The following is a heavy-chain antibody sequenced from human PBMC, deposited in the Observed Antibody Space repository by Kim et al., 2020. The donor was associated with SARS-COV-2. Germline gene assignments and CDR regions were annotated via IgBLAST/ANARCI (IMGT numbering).Heavy chain of an antibody. D-gene: IGHD3-10*01. CDR2: INHSGST. V-gene: IGHV4-34*01. CDR3: ARVVFGLKYYYYYYMDV. J-gene: IGHJ6*03. Sequence: SETLSLTCAVYGGSFSGYYWSWIRQPPGKGLEWIGEINHSGSTNYNPSLKSRVTISVDTSKNQFSLKLSSVTAADTAVYYCARVVFGLKYYYYYYMDVWGKGTTVTVSS. CDR1: GGSFSGYY.